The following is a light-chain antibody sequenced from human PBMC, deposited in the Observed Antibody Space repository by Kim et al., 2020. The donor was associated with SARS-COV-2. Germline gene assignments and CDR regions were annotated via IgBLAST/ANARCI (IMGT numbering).Light chain of an antibody. CDR2: GKN. J-gene: IGLJ2*01. V-gene: IGLV3-19*01. CDR1: SLRSYY. CDR3: NSRGSNDNVL. Sequence: SSELTQDPAVSVALGQTVRITCQGDSLRSYYATWYQQKPGQAPIVVISGKNSRPSGIPDRFSGSSSGDTASLTITGTQAGDEADYYCNSRGSNDNVLFGGGTQLTVL.